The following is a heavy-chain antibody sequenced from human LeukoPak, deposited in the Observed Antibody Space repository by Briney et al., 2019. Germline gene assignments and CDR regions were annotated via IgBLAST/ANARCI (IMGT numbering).Heavy chain of an antibody. D-gene: IGHD5-24*01. CDR2: INSDGSNT. V-gene: IGHV3-74*01. CDR3: AGRDKGYYYGMDV. J-gene: IGHJ6*02. CDR1: GFTFSTYY. Sequence: PGGSLRLSCAASGFTFSTYYMNWVRPTPGKGLMWVSRINSDGSNTRYANSVKGRFTISRDSSKNTLYLQLNSLRAEDTAVYYCAGRDKGYYYGMDVWGQGTTVTVSS.